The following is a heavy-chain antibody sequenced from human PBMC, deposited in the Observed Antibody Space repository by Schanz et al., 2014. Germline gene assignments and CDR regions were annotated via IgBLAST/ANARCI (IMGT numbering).Heavy chain of an antibody. CDR2: IISILGIP. CDR3: ARGPLGTSP. J-gene: IGHJ5*02. CDR1: GYTFTSYG. V-gene: IGHV1-69*04. Sequence: QVQLVQSGAEVRKPGASVKVSCKASGYTFTSYGVSWVRQAPGQGLEWMGRIISILGIPNYAQKFQGRVTFTADKSTSTACMELSSLKSEDTSVYYCARGPLGTSPWGQGTLVTVSS. D-gene: IGHD5-12*01.